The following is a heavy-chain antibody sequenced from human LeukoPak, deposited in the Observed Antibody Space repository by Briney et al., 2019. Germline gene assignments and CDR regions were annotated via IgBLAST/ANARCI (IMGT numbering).Heavy chain of an antibody. V-gene: IGHV4-4*07. CDR2: IYTSGST. D-gene: IGHD6-13*01. J-gene: IGHJ5*02. Sequence: SETLSLTCTVSGGSISSYYWSWIRQPAGKGLEWIGRIYTSGSTNYNPSLKSRVTMSVDTSKNQFSLKLSPVTAADTAVYYCARDGGYSSSWYSVNWFDPWGQGTLVTVSS. CDR1: GGSISSYY. CDR3: ARDGGYSSSWYSVNWFDP.